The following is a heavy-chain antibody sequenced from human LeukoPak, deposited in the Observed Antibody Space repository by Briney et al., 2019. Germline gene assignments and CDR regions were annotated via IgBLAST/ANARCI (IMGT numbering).Heavy chain of an antibody. Sequence: KPGGSLRLSCAASGFTFSSYSMNWVRQAPGKGLEWVSSISSSSSYIYYADSVKGRFTISRDNAKNSLYLQMNSLRAEDTAVYYCARTTGSPLGHDPYNWFDPWGQGTLVTVSS. D-gene: IGHD1-26*01. CDR1: GFTFSSYS. CDR3: ARTTGSPLGHDPYNWFDP. CDR2: ISSSSSYI. J-gene: IGHJ5*02. V-gene: IGHV3-21*01.